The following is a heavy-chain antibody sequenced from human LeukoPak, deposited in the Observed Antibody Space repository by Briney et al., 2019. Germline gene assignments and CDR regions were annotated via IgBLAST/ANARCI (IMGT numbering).Heavy chain of an antibody. V-gene: IGHV3-7*01. CDR1: GFTLSSYW. CDR2: IKQDGSEK. J-gene: IGHJ4*02. CDR3: AKGGRGNGEVY. D-gene: IGHD2-8*01. Sequence: GSLRLSCAVSGFTLSSYWMNWVRQAPGKGLEWVANIKQDGSEKNYVDSVKGRFTISRDNAKSSLFLQMNDLRAEDTAVYYCAKGGRGNGEVYWGQGTLVTVSS.